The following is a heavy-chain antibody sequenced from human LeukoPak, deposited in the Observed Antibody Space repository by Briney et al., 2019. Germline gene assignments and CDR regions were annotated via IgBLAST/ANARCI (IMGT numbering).Heavy chain of an antibody. CDR3: ARQSGFDY. CDR2: INIDGSST. Sequence: GGPLRLSCAASGFIFNNYWMHWVRQVPGKGLVWVSRINIDGSSTTYADSVRGRFTISRDNAKNTLYLQMNSLRAEDTAVYYCARQSGFDYWGRGTLVTVSS. V-gene: IGHV3-74*01. CDR1: GFIFNNYW. J-gene: IGHJ4*02. D-gene: IGHD1-1*01.